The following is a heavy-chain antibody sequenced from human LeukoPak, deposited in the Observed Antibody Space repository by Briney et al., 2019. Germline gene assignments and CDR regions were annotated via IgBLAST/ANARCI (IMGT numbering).Heavy chain of an antibody. CDR1: GGSITGFY. CDR3: ARRSHGDWFYFDL. V-gene: IGHV4-59*01. D-gene: IGHD3/OR15-3a*01. Sequence: PSETLSLTRTVSGGSITGFYWNWIRQPPGKGLGWIGYVYYDGSTDYNPSLKRRVTISLDTSKNQFSLKLSSVTAADTAVYYCARRSHGDWFYFDLWGRGTLVTVSS. CDR2: VYYDGST. J-gene: IGHJ2*01.